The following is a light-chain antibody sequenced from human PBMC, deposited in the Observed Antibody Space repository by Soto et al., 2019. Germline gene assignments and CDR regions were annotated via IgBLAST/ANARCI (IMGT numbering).Light chain of an antibody. CDR2: EVT. Sequence: QSALTQPASVSGSPGQSITISCTGTSSDVGSYNLVSWYQQHPGKAPKLMIYEVTKRPSGVSNRVSGSKSGNAASLTISGLQAEDEADYYCCSYAGHSTYVFGTGTKLTVL. CDR3: CSYAGHSTYV. CDR1: SSDVGSYNL. V-gene: IGLV2-23*02. J-gene: IGLJ1*01.